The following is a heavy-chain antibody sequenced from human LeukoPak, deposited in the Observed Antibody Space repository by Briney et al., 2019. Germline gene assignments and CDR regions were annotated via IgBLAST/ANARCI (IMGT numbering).Heavy chain of an antibody. J-gene: IGHJ6*02. Sequence: GRSLRLSCAACGFTFSSYGMHWVGQAPGQGLEWVALIWYDGSNKYYADSVKGRFTISRDNSKNTLFLQMNSLRAEDTAVYFCARTVGCPNYYYYGMDVWGQGTTVTVSS. CDR1: GFTFSSYG. D-gene: IGHD2-15*01. CDR2: IWYDGSNK. V-gene: IGHV3-33*01. CDR3: ARTVGCPNYYYYGMDV.